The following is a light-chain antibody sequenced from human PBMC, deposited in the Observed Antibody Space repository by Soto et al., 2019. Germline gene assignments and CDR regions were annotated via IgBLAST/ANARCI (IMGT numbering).Light chain of an antibody. Sequence: IQMTQSPSTLSASVGDRVTITCRASQSISIWLAWYQQKPGRAPNLLIFKASTLESGVPSRFSGNGSGTEFTLSISSLQPDDFATYSCQQYNSYPRTFGQGTKVEIK. CDR3: QQYNSYPRT. J-gene: IGKJ1*01. CDR2: KAS. V-gene: IGKV1-5*03. CDR1: QSISIW.